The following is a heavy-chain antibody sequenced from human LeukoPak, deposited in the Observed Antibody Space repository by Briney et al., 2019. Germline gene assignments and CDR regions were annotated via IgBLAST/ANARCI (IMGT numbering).Heavy chain of an antibody. J-gene: IGHJ4*02. CDR3: AKDIAVGATRGFAY. CDR2: IKQDGSEK. D-gene: IGHD1-26*01. V-gene: IGHV3-7*03. CDR1: GFTFSSYW. Sequence: GGSLRLSCAASGFTFSSYWMSWVRQAPGKGLEWVANIKQDGSEKYYVDSVKGRFTISRDNAKNSLYLQMNSLRAEDTALYYCAKDIAVGATRGFAYWGQGTLVTVSS.